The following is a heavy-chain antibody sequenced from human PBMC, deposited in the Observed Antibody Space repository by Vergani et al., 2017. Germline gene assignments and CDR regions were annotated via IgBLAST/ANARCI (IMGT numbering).Heavy chain of an antibody. CDR1: GGSFSSYS. J-gene: IGHJ3*02. CDR3: ARLLFRGSYRNDAFDI. D-gene: IGHD1-26*01. Sequence: VQLQQWGAGLLKPSETLSLTCAVYGGSFSSYSMNWVRQAPGKGLEWVSSISSSSSYIYYADSVKGRFTISRDNAKNSLYLQMNSLRAEDTAVYYCARLLFRGSYRNDAFDIWGQGTMVTVSS. CDR2: ISSSSSYI. V-gene: IGHV3-21*01.